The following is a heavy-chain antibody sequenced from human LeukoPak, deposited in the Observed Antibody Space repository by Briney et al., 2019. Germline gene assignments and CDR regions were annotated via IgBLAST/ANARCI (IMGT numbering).Heavy chain of an antibody. D-gene: IGHD6-13*01. J-gene: IGHJ4*02. CDR3: ARVTAAAGARYAFPY. CDR2: IKQDGSDK. V-gene: IGHV3-7*01. Sequence: PGGSLRLSCAASGFTFTKYWMTWVRQAPGKGLEWVGNIKQDGSDKNYMDSVKGRFTISRDNTKNSVYLQMSSLRAEDTAVYYCARVTAAAGARYAFPYWGQGTLVTVSS. CDR1: GFTFTKYW.